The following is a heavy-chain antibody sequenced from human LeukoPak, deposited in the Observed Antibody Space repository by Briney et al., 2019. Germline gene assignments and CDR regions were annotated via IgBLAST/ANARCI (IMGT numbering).Heavy chain of an antibody. V-gene: IGHV1-8*01. CDR3: ARGTRPVYCTNAVCYTPYYFDY. CDR1: GYTFTSYD. J-gene: IGHJ4*02. Sequence: ASVKVSCKASGYTFTSYDTNWERQATGQGLEWMGWMNPNSGNTGYAQKFQGRVTMTRNTSISTAYMELRSLRSEDTAVYYCARGTRPVYCTNAVCYTPYYFDYWGQGTLVTVSS. CDR2: MNPNSGNT. D-gene: IGHD2-8*01.